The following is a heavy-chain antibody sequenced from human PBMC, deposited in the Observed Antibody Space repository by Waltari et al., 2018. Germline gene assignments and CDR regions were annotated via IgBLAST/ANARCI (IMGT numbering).Heavy chain of an antibody. CDR2: ISYSGTT. Sequence: QVHLQESGPGLAKPSQTLSLTCSVSGASINSGDYYWSWIRQPPGKGLEWIGYISYSGTTYYTPSLKSRVSISLDTAKNDFSLEVRSVTAADTAMYYCARVDTIFGVVPHADAFDIWGQGTMVTVAS. V-gene: IGHV4-30-4*08. J-gene: IGHJ3*02. D-gene: IGHD3-3*01. CDR1: GASINSGDYY. CDR3: ARVDTIFGVVPHADAFDI.